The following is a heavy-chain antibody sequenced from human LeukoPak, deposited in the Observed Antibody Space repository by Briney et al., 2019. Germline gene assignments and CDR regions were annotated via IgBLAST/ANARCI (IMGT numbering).Heavy chain of an antibody. V-gene: IGHV4-39*07. J-gene: IGHJ5*02. CDR2: IYYSGST. CDR3: ARDSLVLGYNWFDP. Sequence: KSSETLSLTCAVSGGSISSSGYYWGWIRQPPGKGLEWIGTIYYSGSTYYNPSLKSRVTMSVDTSKNQFSLKLSSVTAADTAVYYCARDSLVLGYNWFDPWGQGTLVTVSS. CDR1: GGSISSSGYY. D-gene: IGHD3-10*01.